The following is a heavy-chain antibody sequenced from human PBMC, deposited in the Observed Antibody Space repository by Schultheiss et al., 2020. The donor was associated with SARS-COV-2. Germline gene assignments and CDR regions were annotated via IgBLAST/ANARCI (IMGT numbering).Heavy chain of an antibody. CDR1: GGSISSYY. D-gene: IGHD6-19*01. Sequence: SQTLSLTCTVSGGSISSYYWSWIRQPAGKGLEWIGSIYYSGSTYYNPSLKSRVTISVDTSKNQFSLKLSSVTAADTAVYYCARGGVAVADYWGQGTLVTVSS. CDR2: IYYSGST. CDR3: ARGGVAVADY. J-gene: IGHJ4*02. V-gene: IGHV4-59*05.